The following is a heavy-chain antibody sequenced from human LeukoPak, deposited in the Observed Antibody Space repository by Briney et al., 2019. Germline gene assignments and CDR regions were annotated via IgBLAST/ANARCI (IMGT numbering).Heavy chain of an antibody. Sequence: GFLRLSFSTSGFTVSRQYMSWVPQASGKGPGWVSVIYSGGSTYYADSVKGRFTISRDNSKNTLYLQMNSLRAEDTAVYYCSRGYSYGSEHTFDYWGQGTLVTVSS. CDR2: IYSGGST. D-gene: IGHD5-18*01. CDR3: SRGYSYGSEHTFDY. J-gene: IGHJ4*02. CDR1: GFTVSRQY. V-gene: IGHV3-66*01.